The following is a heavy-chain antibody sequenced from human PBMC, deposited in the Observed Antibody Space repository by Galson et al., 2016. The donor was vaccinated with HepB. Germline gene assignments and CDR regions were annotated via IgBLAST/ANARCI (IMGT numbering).Heavy chain of an antibody. CDR2: ISDSGVST. V-gene: IGHV3-23*01. CDR1: GFTFSIHA. CDR3: ARDGAVTSPWLFDN. Sequence: SLRLSCAASGFTFSIHAMTWVRQAPGKGLEWVAAISDSGVSTHYADSVQGRITISRDNSKNTVYLQMNHLRAEDTAVYYCARDGAVTSPWLFDNWGQGTLVTVSS. J-gene: IGHJ4*02. D-gene: IGHD4-17*01.